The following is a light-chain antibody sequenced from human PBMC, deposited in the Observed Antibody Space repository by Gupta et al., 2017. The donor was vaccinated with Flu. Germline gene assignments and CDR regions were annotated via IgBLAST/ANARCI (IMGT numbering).Light chain of an antibody. CDR1: QSVSSSY. CDR3: QHSGT. Sequence: EIVLTQSPGTLSLSPGERATLSCRASQSVSSSYLAWYQQKPGQAPRLLIYGASSRATGIPDRISGSGSGTDFTLTISRLEPEDFAVYYCQHSGTFGQGTKVEIK. J-gene: IGKJ1*01. CDR2: GAS. V-gene: IGKV3-20*01.